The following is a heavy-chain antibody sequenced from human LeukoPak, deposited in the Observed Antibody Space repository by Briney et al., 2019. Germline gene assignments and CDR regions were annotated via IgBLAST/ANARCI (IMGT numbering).Heavy chain of an antibody. CDR1: GFTFSSYA. CDR3: TTALRWEQPNFDH. V-gene: IGHV3-30-3*01. J-gene: IGHJ4*02. CDR2: ISYDGSNK. Sequence: GRSLRLSCAASGFTFSSYAMHWVRQAPGKGLEWVAVISYDGSNKYYADSVKGRFTFSRDNSKNTLYLQMNSLKTEDTALYYCTTALRWEQPNFDHWGQGTFVTVSS. D-gene: IGHD1-26*01.